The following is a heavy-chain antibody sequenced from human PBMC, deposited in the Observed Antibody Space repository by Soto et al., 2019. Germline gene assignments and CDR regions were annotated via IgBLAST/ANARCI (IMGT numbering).Heavy chain of an antibody. D-gene: IGHD1-26*01. Sequence: ASVKVSCKASGDTFTANYIHWLRQSPGQGFEWMGWINSKSGGTKYPQKFQGRVTMTRDTSLSTVYMTLTRLTSDDTAVYYCARDLAKGGGSAGFDYWGQGTLVTVSS. V-gene: IGHV1-2*02. CDR2: INSKSGGT. CDR1: GDTFTANY. J-gene: IGHJ4*02. CDR3: ARDLAKGGGSAGFDY.